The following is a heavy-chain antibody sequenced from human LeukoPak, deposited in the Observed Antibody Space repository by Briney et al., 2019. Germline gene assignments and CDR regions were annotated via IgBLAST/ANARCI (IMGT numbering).Heavy chain of an antibody. CDR2: ITSNGGRA. J-gene: IGHJ3*02. Sequence: PGGSLRLSCAASGFTFSSYVMHWVRQAPGKGLEYVSTITSNGGRALYATSVKGRFTISRDNSKNTLYLQMGSLRAEDMAVYYCARGGVYYDSSGYYAFDIWGQGTMVTVSS. V-gene: IGHV3-64*01. CDR3: ARGGVYYDSSGYYAFDI. D-gene: IGHD3-22*01. CDR1: GFTFSSYV.